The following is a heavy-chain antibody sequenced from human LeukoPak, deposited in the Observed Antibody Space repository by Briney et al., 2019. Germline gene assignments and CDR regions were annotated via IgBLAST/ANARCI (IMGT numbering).Heavy chain of an antibody. CDR1: GGTFSGYA. J-gene: IGHJ5*02. D-gene: IGHD3-22*01. CDR3: ARFDSSGYYGWFDP. V-gene: IGHV1-69*13. CDR2: IIPIFGTA. Sequence: SVKVSCKASGGTFSGYAISWVRQAPGQGLEWMGGIIPIFGTANYAQKFQGRVTITADESTSTAYMELSSLRSEDTAVYYCARFDSSGYYGWFDPWGQGTLVTVSS.